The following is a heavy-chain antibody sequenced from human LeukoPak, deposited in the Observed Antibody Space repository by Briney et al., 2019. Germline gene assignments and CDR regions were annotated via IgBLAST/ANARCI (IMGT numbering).Heavy chain of an antibody. Sequence: ASVKVSCKASGYTFTDYYMHWVRQAPGQGLEWMGWINPNIGGTNSAQKFQGRVTMTRDTSISTVYMELSRLRSDDTAVYYCARGLTKGRTGDRYAFDIWGQGTMVTVSS. D-gene: IGHD7-27*01. J-gene: IGHJ3*02. CDR2: INPNIGGT. CDR1: GYTFTDYY. CDR3: ARGLTKGRTGDRYAFDI. V-gene: IGHV1-2*02.